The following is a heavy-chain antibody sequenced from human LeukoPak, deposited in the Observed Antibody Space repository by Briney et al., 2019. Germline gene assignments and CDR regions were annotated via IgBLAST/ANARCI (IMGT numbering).Heavy chain of an antibody. V-gene: IGHV4-39*01. CDR2: IYYSGST. J-gene: IGHJ4*02. Sequence: SESLSLTGTVSGGSSSSSSYYWGWIRQPPGKGLEWIGSIYYSGSTYYNPSLKSRVTISVDTSKNQFSLKLSSVTAADTAVYYCARWYSSGWFLFDYWGQGTLVTVSS. D-gene: IGHD6-19*01. CDR3: ARWYSSGWFLFDY. CDR1: GGSSSSSSYY.